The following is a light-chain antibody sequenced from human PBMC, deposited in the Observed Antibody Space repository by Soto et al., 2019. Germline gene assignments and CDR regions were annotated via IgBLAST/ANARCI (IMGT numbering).Light chain of an antibody. Sequence: QSALTQPASVSGSPGQSITISCTGTSSDVGGYNYVSWYQQHPGKAPKLMIYDVSNRPSGVSNRFSGSKSGNTASLTISGLQAEDEADYYCSSYRSSSTLCVVFGVGTKLTVL. V-gene: IGLV2-14*01. CDR2: DVS. CDR3: SSYRSSSTLCVV. CDR1: SSDVGGYNY. J-gene: IGLJ2*01.